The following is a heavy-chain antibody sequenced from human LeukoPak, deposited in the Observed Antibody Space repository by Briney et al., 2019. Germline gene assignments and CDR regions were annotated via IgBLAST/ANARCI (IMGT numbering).Heavy chain of an antibody. V-gene: IGHV3-23*01. D-gene: IGHD1-14*01. CDR1: GFTFSSYA. CDR3: AQLLDDNPIRWYFGL. Sequence: GGSLRLSCVASGFTFSSYAMSWVRQAPGKGLEWVSAISGGGGTYYADSVKGRFTISRDNSKNTLYLQMNSLRAEDTAVYYCAQLLDDNPIRWYFGLWGRGTLVTVSS. CDR2: ISGGGGT. J-gene: IGHJ2*01.